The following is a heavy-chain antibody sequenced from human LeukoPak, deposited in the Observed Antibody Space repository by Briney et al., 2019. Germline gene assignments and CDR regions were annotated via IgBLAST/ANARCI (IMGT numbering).Heavy chain of an antibody. CDR3: AREPRDSSPLPGY. V-gene: IGHV3-53*01. Sequence: GGSLRLSCAVSGLSFSTSWMDWVRQAPGRGLEWVSVIYSGGSTYYADSVKDRFTISRDNSKNTLYLQMNSLRAEDTAVYYCAREPRDSSPLPGYWGQGTLVTVSS. J-gene: IGHJ4*02. CDR1: GLSFSTSW. D-gene: IGHD3-22*01. CDR2: IYSGGST.